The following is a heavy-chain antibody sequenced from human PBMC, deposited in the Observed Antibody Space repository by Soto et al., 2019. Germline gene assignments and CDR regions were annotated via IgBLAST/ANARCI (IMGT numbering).Heavy chain of an antibody. CDR3: ARVASSGYSGFDP. V-gene: IGHV1-18*01. D-gene: IGHD3-22*01. J-gene: IGHJ5*02. CDR1: GYTFTSYG. Sequence: XSVKVSCKASGYTFTSYGISWVRQAPVQGLEWMGWISAYNGNTNYSQKLQGRVTMTTDTSTSTAYMELRSLRSDDTAVYYCARVASSGYSGFDPWGQGTLVTVSS. CDR2: ISAYNGNT.